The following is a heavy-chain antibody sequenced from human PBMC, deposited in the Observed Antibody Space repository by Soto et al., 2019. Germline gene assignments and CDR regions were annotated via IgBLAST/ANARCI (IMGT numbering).Heavy chain of an antibody. V-gene: IGHV1-3*01. CDR2: INPGNGKT. D-gene: IGHD3-22*01. Sequence: ASVKVSCKAAGYTFTSYAMHWVRQAPGQRLEWMGWINPGNGKTKYSERSQGRVTITSDTSASTAYMVVSSLRSEDTAVYFCGRSDYYDSSGPKQIDYWGQGTLVTVSS. CDR1: GYTFTSYA. CDR3: GRSDYYDSSGPKQIDY. J-gene: IGHJ4*02.